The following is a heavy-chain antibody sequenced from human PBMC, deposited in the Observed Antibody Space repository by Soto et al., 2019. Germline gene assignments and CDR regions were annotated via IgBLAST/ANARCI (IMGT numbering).Heavy chain of an antibody. J-gene: IGHJ6*02. CDR1: GFSLSTSGVG. CDR3: AYLPCSGGSCYWFSFSGMDV. D-gene: IGHD2-15*01. CDR2: IYWDDDK. Sequence: QITLKESGPTLVKPTQTLTLTCTFSGFSLSTSGVGVAWIRQPPGKALEWLALIYWDDDKRYRPSLESRLTTTKDTPKTQVVLTTTNMDSVATATYYCAYLPCSGGSCYWFSFSGMDVWGQGTTVTVSS. V-gene: IGHV2-5*02.